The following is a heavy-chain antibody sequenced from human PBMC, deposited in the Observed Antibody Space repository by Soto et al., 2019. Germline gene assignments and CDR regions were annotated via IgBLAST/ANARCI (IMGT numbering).Heavy chain of an antibody. D-gene: IGHD6-13*01. CDR2: IYYSGST. CDR3: ARERPDGSRLDP. V-gene: IGHV4-30-4*01. CDR1: GGSISSGDYY. Sequence: QVQLQESGPGLVKPSQTLSLTCTVSGGSISSGDYYWSWIRQPPGQGLEWIGYIYYSGSTYYNPSLQSRVTISVDTSKNQFSLQRSSVTAADTAVYYCARERPDGSRLDPWGQGTLVTVSS. J-gene: IGHJ5*02.